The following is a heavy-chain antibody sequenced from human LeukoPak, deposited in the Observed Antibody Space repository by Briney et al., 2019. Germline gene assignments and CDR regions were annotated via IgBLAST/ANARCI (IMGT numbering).Heavy chain of an antibody. CDR2: INYSGNT. Sequence: SETLSLTCTVSGGSISSSSYYWGWIRQPPGKGLEWIGSINYSGNTYYNPSLKSRVTISVDTSKNQFSLKLNSVTAADTAAYYCARGPNTAGNYRAFDLWGQGTKVTVSS. D-gene: IGHD4-11*01. CDR1: GGSISSSSYY. V-gene: IGHV4-39*07. CDR3: ARGPNTAGNYRAFDL. J-gene: IGHJ3*01.